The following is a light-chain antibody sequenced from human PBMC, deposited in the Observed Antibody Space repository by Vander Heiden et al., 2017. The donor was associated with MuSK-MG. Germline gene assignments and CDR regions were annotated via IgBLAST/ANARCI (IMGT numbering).Light chain of an antibody. CDR1: LGLSTW. J-gene: IGKJ2*01. CDR2: AAS. CDR3: QQANSFPRT. Sequence: DIQMTQSPSSVSSSVGDTVTITFRASLGLSTWLAWYQQKPGQAPKLLIYAASTVQSGVPSRFSGNGSGTDFTLTISSRQPEEFATYFCQQANSFPRTFGQGTKFDIK. V-gene: IGKV1-12*01.